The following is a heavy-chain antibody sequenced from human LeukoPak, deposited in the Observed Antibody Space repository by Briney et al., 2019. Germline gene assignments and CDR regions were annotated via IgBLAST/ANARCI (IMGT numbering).Heavy chain of an antibody. Sequence: SETLSLTCTVSGGSISSSSYYWSWIRQPPGKGLEWIGYIYYSGSTNYNPSLKSRVTISVDTSKNQFSLKLSSVTAADTAVYYCARTYYDILIGYHYYYMDVWGKGTTVTVSS. CDR1: GGSISSSSYY. CDR2: IYYSGST. V-gene: IGHV4-61*01. J-gene: IGHJ6*03. CDR3: ARTYYDILIGYHYYYMDV. D-gene: IGHD3-9*01.